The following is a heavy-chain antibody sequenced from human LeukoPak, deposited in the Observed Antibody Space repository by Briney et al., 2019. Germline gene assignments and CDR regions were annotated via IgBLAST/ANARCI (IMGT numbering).Heavy chain of an antibody. V-gene: IGHV3-7*01. D-gene: IGHD1-26*01. CDR1: GFTFSSYW. Sequence: GGSLRLSCEASGFTFSSYWMSWVRQAPGEGLEWVANIKQSGTETFLMDAVKGRFTVSRDNGKNTLYLQMNSLTIEDSAMYYCARKGDGRVDYWGQGTPVTVSS. CDR2: IKQSGTET. J-gene: IGHJ4*02. CDR3: ARKGDGRVDY.